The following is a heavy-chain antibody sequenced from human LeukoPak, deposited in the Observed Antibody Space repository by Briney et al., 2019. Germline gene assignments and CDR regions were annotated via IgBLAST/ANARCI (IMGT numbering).Heavy chain of an antibody. CDR1: GFTFSDYY. Sequence: GGSLRLSCAASGFTFSDYYMSWIRQAPGKGLEWVSYISSSGSTIYYADSVKGRFTISRDNSKNTLYLQMNSLRAEDTAVYYCAKPYGSGSYYTYYFDYWGQGTLVTVSS. CDR2: ISSSGSTI. J-gene: IGHJ4*02. CDR3: AKPYGSGSYYTYYFDY. V-gene: IGHV3-11*01. D-gene: IGHD3-10*01.